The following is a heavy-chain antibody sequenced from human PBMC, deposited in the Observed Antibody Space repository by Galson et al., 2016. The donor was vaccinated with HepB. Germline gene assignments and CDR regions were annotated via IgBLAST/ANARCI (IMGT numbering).Heavy chain of an antibody. CDR2: VLHSGRA. J-gene: IGHJ4*02. CDR1: GGSISNSNW. CDR3: ARDAFELGGGFVYFFDS. D-gene: IGHD4-23*01. V-gene: IGHV4-4*02. Sequence: EPLSLTCAVSGGSISNSNWWTWVRQPPGKGLEWIGEVLHSGRANYNPSLESRVTISADKSKNQFSLALRTVTAADTAVYYCARDAFELGGGFVYFFDSWGQGTLVSVSS.